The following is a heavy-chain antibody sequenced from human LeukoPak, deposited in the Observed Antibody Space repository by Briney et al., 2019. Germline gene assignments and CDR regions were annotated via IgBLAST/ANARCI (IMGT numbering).Heavy chain of an antibody. Sequence: ASVKVSCKPSGSTFSGYYIHWVRQAPGQGLEWMGWINPDSGGGDIGHKFQGRVTMTRDTSTSTVYMELSSLRSEDTAVYYCARDLVRQATADWFDPWGQGTLVTVSS. CDR2: INPDSGGG. CDR3: ARDLVRQATADWFDP. CDR1: GSTFSGYY. D-gene: IGHD4-4*01. J-gene: IGHJ5*02. V-gene: IGHV1-2*02.